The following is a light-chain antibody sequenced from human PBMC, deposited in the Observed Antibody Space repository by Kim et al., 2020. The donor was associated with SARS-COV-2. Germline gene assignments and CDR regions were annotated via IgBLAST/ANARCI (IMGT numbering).Light chain of an antibody. Sequence: SASEGDRVTFNGRGSKGISGWLAWYKQKPGKAAKLLIYAASSLQSGVPSRFSGSGSGTDFTLTIGSLQPEDFATYYCQQANGIPLTFGGGTKV. CDR3: QQANGIPLT. J-gene: IGKJ4*01. CDR1: KGISGW. V-gene: IGKV1-12*01. CDR2: AAS.